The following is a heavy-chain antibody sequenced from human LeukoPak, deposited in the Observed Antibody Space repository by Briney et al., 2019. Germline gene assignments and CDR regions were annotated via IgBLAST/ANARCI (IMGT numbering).Heavy chain of an antibody. CDR1: GFSFSTRR. V-gene: IGHV3-74*01. Sequence: GGSLRLSCAASGFSFSTRRMHWVRQAPGKGLVWVSYINIGERITGYADSVKGRFTISRDNAKNTLYLQMNSLRAEDTAIYYCFREGGDWGQGTLVTVSS. J-gene: IGHJ4*02. CDR2: INIGERIT. D-gene: IGHD3-10*01. CDR3: FREGGD.